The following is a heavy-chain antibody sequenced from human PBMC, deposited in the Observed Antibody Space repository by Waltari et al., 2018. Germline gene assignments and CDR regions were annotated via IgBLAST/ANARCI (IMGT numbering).Heavy chain of an antibody. Sequence: QVQLQESGPGLVKPSETLSLTCAVSGYSISSGYYWGWIRQPPGKGLEWIGSIYHSGSTYYNPSLKSRVTISVDTSKNQFSRKLSSVTAADTAVYYCARREDDYGGNSGDFDYWGQGTLVTVSS. V-gene: IGHV4-38-2*01. J-gene: IGHJ4*02. CDR3: ARREDDYGGNSGDFDY. CDR2: IYHSGST. CDR1: GYSISSGYY. D-gene: IGHD2-21*02.